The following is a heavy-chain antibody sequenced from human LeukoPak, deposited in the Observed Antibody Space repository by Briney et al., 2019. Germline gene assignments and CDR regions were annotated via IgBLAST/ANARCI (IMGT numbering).Heavy chain of an antibody. V-gene: IGHV1-2*02. CDR2: INPNSGGT. D-gene: IGHD6-13*01. Sequence: ASVKVSCTASGYTFTGYYMHWVRQAPGQGLEWMGWINPNSGGTNYAQKFQGRVTMTRDTSISTAYMELSGLRSDDTAVYYCARDRDSSSPYGMDVWGQGTTVTVSS. J-gene: IGHJ6*02. CDR1: GYTFTGYY. CDR3: ARDRDSSSPYGMDV.